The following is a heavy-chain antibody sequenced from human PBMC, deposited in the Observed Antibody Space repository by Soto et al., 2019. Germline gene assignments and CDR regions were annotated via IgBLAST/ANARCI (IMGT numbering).Heavy chain of an antibody. Sequence: EVQLVESGGGLVKPGGSLRLSCAASGFTFSSYSMNWVRQAPGKGLEWVSSISSSSSYIYYADSVKGRFTISRDNAKNSLYMQMNSLRAEAKDVYYCARTQLGYHAFDIWGQWTMVTVSS. CDR1: GFTFSSYS. D-gene: IGHD6-6*01. V-gene: IGHV3-21*01. CDR2: ISSSSSYI. CDR3: ARTQLGYHAFDI. J-gene: IGHJ3*02.